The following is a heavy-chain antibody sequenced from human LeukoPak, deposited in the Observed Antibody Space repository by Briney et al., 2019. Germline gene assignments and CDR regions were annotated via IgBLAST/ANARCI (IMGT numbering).Heavy chain of an antibody. D-gene: IGHD3-22*01. V-gene: IGHV1-2*02. J-gene: IGHJ4*02. CDR2: INPQSGGT. CDR1: GYTFTGYF. CDR3: ARDPPGYYYDSSGYGVDDY. Sequence: ASVKVSCKASGYTFTGYFIHWVRQAPGQGLEWMGWINPQSGGTNYAQKFQGRVTMTRDTSISTAYMELSRLRSDDTAVYYCARDPPGYYYDSSGYGVDDYWGQGTLVTVSS.